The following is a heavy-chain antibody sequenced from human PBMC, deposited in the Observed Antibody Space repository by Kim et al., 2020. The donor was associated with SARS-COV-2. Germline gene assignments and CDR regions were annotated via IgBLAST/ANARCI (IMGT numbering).Heavy chain of an antibody. CDR2: IRSKAKSYAT. J-gene: IGHJ3*02. V-gene: IGHV3-73*01. D-gene: IGHD6-13*01. Sequence: GGSLRLSCAASGFTFSDSAMYWVRQASGKGLEWVGRIRSKAKSYATSYAASVKGRFTISRDDSQHTAYLQMNSLKTEDTAVYYCTRVPSYSSSWWVAFDIWCQGTMVTVAS. CDR1: GFTFSDSA. CDR3: TRVPSYSSSWWVAFDI.